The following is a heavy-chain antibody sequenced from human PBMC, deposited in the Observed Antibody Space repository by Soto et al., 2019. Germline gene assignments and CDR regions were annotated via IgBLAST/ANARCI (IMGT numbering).Heavy chain of an antibody. V-gene: IGHV1-18*04. Sequence: ASVKVSCKASGYTFTTYGISWVRQAPGQGLEWMGWISAYNGNTIYAQKLQGRVTMTTDTSTSTAYMELRSLRSDDTAVYYCAREYSSSWYRWFDPRGQGTLVPVSS. CDR1: GYTFTTYG. D-gene: IGHD6-13*01. CDR2: ISAYNGNT. J-gene: IGHJ5*02. CDR3: AREYSSSWYRWFDP.